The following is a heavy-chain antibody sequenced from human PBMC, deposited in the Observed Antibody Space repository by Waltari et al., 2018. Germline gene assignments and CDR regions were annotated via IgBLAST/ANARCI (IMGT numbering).Heavy chain of an antibody. J-gene: IGHJ4*02. D-gene: IGHD6-19*01. CDR3: ARDARDWEAVANTYFDS. CDR2: VDHSGSA. Sequence: QVQLQQWGAGLLKPSETLSLTCAVYGGPFSGYYWSWIRQPPGKGLEWIGEVDHSGSATDSPALKSRATISVDTSKKQFSLTLTSVTAADTAVYYCARDARDWEAVANTYFDSWGQGTLVAVSS. CDR1: GGPFSGYY. V-gene: IGHV4-34*02.